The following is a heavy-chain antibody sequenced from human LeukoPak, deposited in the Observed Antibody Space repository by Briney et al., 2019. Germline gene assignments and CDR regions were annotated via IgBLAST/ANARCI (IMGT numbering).Heavy chain of an antibody. CDR2: IYSGGST. D-gene: IGHD6-6*01. J-gene: IGHJ3*02. Sequence: GGSLRLSCAASGFTVSSNYMSWVRQAPGKGLEGVSVIYSGGSTYYADSVKGRFTISRDNSKNTLYLQMNSLRAEDTAVYYCARQLYGGDAFDIWGQGTMVTVSS. V-gene: IGHV3-53*01. CDR1: GFTVSSNY. CDR3: ARQLYGGDAFDI.